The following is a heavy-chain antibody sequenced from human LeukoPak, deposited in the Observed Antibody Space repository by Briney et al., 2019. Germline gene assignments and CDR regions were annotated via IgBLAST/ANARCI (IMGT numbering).Heavy chain of an antibody. CDR2: VNQDGSEK. CDR1: GFTFRTHW. J-gene: IGHJ4*02. D-gene: IGHD6-6*01. CDR3: ARTAARRFDY. Sequence: GGSLRLSCAASGFTFRTHWMTWVRQAPGKGLEWVANVNQDGSEKYYVDSVKGRFTISRDNAKNSLYLQMNSLRAEDTAVYYCARTAARRFDYWGQGTLVTVSS. V-gene: IGHV3-7*03.